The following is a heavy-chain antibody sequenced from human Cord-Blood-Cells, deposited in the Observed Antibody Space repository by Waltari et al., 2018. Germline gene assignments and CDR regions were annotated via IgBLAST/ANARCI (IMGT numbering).Heavy chain of an antibody. CDR3: ARRADDAFDI. J-gene: IGHJ3*02. D-gene: IGHD1-26*01. CDR2: IYYSGST. CDR1: GGSISSSSYY. Sequence: QLQLQESGPGLVKPSETLSLTCTVSGGSISSSSYYWGWIRQPPGKGLEWIGSIYYSGSTSYTPSLKSRVTISVDTSKNQFSLKLSSVTAADTAVYYCARRADDAFDIWGQGTMVTVSS. V-gene: IGHV4-39*01.